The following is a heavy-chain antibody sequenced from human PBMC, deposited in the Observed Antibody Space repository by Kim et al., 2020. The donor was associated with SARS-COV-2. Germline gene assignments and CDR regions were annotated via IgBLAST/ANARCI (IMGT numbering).Heavy chain of an antibody. Sequence: GGSLRLSCTASGFTFSHYEMNWVRQAPGKGLEWISFMSSSGSRIYYADSMKGRFIISRDNAKNSLYLQVNSLRAEDTAVYYCARANSGYDLRYFDYWGQGTLVTVSS. V-gene: IGHV3-48*03. J-gene: IGHJ4*02. CDR2: MSSSGSRI. D-gene: IGHD5-12*01. CDR3: ARANSGYDLRYFDY. CDR1: GFTFSHYE.